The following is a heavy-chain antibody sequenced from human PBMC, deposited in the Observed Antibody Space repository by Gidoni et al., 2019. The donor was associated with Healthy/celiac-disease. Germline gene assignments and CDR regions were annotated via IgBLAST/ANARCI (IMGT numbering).Heavy chain of an antibody. CDR2: IYYSGST. D-gene: IGHD3-16*01. Sequence: QVQLQESGPGLVTPSETLSLTCTVSGGSISSYYWSWIRQPPGKGLEWIGYIYYSGSTNYNPSLKSRVTISVDTSKNQFSLKLSSVTAADTAVYYCARDRVVGALPDYWGQGTLVTVSS. CDR1: GGSISSYY. V-gene: IGHV4-59*01. J-gene: IGHJ4*02. CDR3: ARDRVVGALPDY.